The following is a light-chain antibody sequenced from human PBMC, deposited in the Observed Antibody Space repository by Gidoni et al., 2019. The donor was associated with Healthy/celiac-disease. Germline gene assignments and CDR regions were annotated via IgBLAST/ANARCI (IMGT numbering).Light chain of an antibody. CDR2: AAS. CDR1: QSISSY. J-gene: IGKJ5*01. CDR3: QQGYSTPQT. Sequence: DIQMTQSPSSLSASVGDRVTITCRASQSISSYLNWYQQKPGKAPKLLIYAASSLQSGVPSRFSGSGSGTDFTRTMSSLQPEDFATYYCQQGYSTPQTFGQGTRLEIK. V-gene: IGKV1-39*01.